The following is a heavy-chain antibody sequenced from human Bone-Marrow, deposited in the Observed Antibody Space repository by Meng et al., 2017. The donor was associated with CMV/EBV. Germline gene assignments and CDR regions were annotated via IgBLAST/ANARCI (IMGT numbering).Heavy chain of an antibody. CDR3: AKERGYSNPYFDY. J-gene: IGHJ4*02. D-gene: IGHD4-11*01. Sequence: GESLKISCAASGFTFSSYAMSWVRQAPGKGLEWVSAISGSGGSTYYADSVKGRFTISRDNSKNTLYLQMNSLRAEDTAVYYWAKERGYSNPYFDYWGQGTLVTVSS. CDR1: GFTFSSYA. CDR2: ISGSGGST. V-gene: IGHV3-23*01.